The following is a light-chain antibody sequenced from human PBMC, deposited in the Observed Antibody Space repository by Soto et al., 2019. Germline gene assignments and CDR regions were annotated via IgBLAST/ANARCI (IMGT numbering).Light chain of an antibody. V-gene: IGKV1-9*01. CDR3: QQLNSYLWT. CDR1: QGISSY. Sequence: DIQLTQSPSFLSASVGDRVTITCRASQGISSYVAWYQQKPGKAPKLLIYAASTLQSGVPSRVSGSASGTEFTLTSSSLQPEDFATYYGQQLNSYLWTFGQGTKVEIK. CDR2: AAS. J-gene: IGKJ1*01.